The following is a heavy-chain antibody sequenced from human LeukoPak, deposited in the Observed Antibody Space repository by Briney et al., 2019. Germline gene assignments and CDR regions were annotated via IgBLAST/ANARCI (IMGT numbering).Heavy chain of an antibody. D-gene: IGHD3-10*01. Sequence: GGSLRLSCAASGFTFSTYSMSWVRQAPGEGLEWVSAISDSGGSTYYTDSVKGRFTISRDNSKNTLYLQMNSLRAEDTAVYYCASILLWYVYDYWGQGTLVTVSS. CDR2: ISDSGGST. CDR3: ASILLWYVYDY. J-gene: IGHJ4*02. CDR1: GFTFSTYS. V-gene: IGHV3-23*01.